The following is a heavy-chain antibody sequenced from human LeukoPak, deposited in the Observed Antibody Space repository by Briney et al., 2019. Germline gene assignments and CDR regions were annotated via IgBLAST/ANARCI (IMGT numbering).Heavy chain of an antibody. CDR1: GYSPTSHW. Sequence: GESLKISCKGSGYSPTSHWIGWVRQMPGKGLEWMGIIYPGDSDTRYSPSFQGQVTISVDKSINTAYLQWSSLKASDSAMYYCARAGYSNRWDGVDYWGQGTLVTVSS. V-gene: IGHV5-51*01. J-gene: IGHJ4*02. D-gene: IGHD2/OR15-2a*01. CDR2: IYPGDSDT. CDR3: ARAGYSNRWDGVDY.